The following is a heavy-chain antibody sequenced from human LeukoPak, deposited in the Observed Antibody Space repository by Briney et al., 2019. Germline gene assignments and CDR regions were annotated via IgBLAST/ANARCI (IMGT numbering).Heavy chain of an antibody. V-gene: IGHV4-4*07. J-gene: IGHJ6*03. CDR3: ARSDFWSGYDHMDV. Sequence: PSETLSLTCTVSGGSISSYYWSWIRQPAGKGLEWIGRIYTSGSTNYNPSLKSQVTMSVDTSKNQFSLKLSSVTAADTAVYYCARSDFWSGYDHMDVWGKGTTVTVSS. CDR1: GGSISSYY. CDR2: IYTSGST. D-gene: IGHD3-3*01.